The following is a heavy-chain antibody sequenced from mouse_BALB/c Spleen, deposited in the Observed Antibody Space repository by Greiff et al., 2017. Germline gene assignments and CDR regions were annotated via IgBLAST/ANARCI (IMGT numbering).Heavy chain of an antibody. D-gene: IGHD2-10*01. J-gene: IGHJ2*01. CDR2: ISDGGSYT. CDR3: ARASLLDFDY. V-gene: IGHV5-4*02. CDR1: GFTFSDYY. Sequence: EVHLVESGGGLVKPGGSLKLSCAASGFTFSDYYMYWVRQTPEKRLEWVATISDGGSYTYYPDSVKGRFTISRDNAKNNLYLQMSSLKSEDTAMYYCARASLLDFDYWGQGTTLTVSS.